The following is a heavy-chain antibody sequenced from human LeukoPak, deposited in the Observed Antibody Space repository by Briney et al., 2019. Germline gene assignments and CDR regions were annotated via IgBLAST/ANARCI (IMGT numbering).Heavy chain of an antibody. D-gene: IGHD3-22*01. Sequence: ASVKVSCKASGYTFTGYYMHWGRQAPGQGLDWMGWINPNSGGTNYAQKLQSRVTITRDTSISTAYMELSRLRSDDTAVYYCARRKYYYDSSGYSPYYYMDVWGKGTTVTVSS. CDR3: ARRKYYYDSSGYSPYYYMDV. CDR1: GYTFTGYY. J-gene: IGHJ6*03. CDR2: INPNSGGT. V-gene: IGHV1-2*02.